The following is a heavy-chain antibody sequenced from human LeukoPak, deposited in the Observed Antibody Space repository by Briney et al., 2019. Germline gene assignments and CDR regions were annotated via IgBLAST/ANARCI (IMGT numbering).Heavy chain of an antibody. D-gene: IGHD5-18*01. V-gene: IGHV3-23*01. CDR1: GFTFSSSA. CDR3: AKERRRVDTAMVRSYYFEN. Sequence: GGSLRLSCAASGFTFSSSAMSWVRQTPGKGLEWVSSITGNGATTYYSDSVKGRFTISRDNSKNTLSLQTNSLRAEDTAVYFCAKERRRVDTAMVRSYYFENWGQGTLVTVSS. J-gene: IGHJ4*02. CDR2: ITGNGATT.